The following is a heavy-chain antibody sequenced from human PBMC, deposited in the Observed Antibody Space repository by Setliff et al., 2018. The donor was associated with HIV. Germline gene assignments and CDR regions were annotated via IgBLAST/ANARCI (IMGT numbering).Heavy chain of an antibody. CDR1: GVSISAYF. CDR3: ARPYDSLYG. CDR2: IYYRGAT. Sequence: SETLSLTCAVSGVSISAYFWSWIRQSPGKGLEWIGSIYYRGATYYNPTLQSRVTISADTSKNQFYLKLTSVTAADTAIYYCARPYDSLYGWGQGVLVTVSS. D-gene: IGHD3-22*01. J-gene: IGHJ4*02. V-gene: IGHV4-59*04.